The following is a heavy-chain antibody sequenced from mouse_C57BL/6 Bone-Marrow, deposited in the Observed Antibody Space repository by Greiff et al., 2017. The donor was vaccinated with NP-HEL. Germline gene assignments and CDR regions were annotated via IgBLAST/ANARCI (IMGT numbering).Heavy chain of an antibody. CDR3: ADHERLHLGAY. CDR1: GYTFTSYW. J-gene: IGHJ3*01. V-gene: IGHV1-72*01. CDR2: IDPNSGGT. D-gene: IGHD2-4*01. Sequence: VQLQQPGAELVKPGASVKLSCKASGYTFTSYWMHWVKQRPGRGLEWIGRIDPNSGGTKYNEKFKSKATLTVDKPSSPASMQLSSLTSEDSAVYYCADHERLHLGAYWGQGTLVTVSA.